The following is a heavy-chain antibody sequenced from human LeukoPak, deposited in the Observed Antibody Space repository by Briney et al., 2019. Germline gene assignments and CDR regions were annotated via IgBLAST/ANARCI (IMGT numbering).Heavy chain of an antibody. D-gene: IGHD1-1*01. CDR1: GFTFSDHY. CDR3: ARDSPGTTASDY. V-gene: IGHV3-69-1*01. CDR2: ISASGSYI. J-gene: IGHJ4*02. Sequence: KSGGSLRLSCAASGFTFSDHYMDWVRQAPGKGLEWVSSISASGSYIYYADSLKGRFTISRDNTKNSLFLQMNSLRAEDTAVYYCARDSPGTTASDYWGQGTLVTVSS.